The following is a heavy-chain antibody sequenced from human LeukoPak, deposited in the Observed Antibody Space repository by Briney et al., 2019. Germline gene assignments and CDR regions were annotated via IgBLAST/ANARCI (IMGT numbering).Heavy chain of an antibody. V-gene: IGHV1-2*02. CDR2: INPNSGAT. CDR1: GYSFTGYY. D-gene: IGHD1-26*01. J-gene: IGHJ4*02. Sequence: ASVKVSCKASGYSFTGYYIHWVRQAPGQGLEWMGWINPNSGATTYAQKLQGRVTLARDTSISTDYMELNWLRSDDTAVYYCARAIGSQPAYWGQGTLVTVSS. CDR3: ARAIGSQPAY.